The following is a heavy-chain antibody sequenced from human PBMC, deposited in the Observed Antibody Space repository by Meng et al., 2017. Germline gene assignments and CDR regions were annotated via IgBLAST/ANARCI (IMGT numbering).Heavy chain of an antibody. D-gene: IGHD5-18*01. V-gene: IGHV1-46*01. Sequence: ASVKVSCKASGYTFTSYYMHWVRQAPGQGLEWMGIVNPSGGSTSYAQKFQGRVTMTRDTSTSTVYMELSSLRSEDTAVYYCARDLGIQLWFTSTIAADYWGQGTRVTVAS. J-gene: IGHJ4*02. CDR1: GYTFTSYY. CDR3: ARDLGIQLWFTSTIAADY. CDR2: VNPSGGST.